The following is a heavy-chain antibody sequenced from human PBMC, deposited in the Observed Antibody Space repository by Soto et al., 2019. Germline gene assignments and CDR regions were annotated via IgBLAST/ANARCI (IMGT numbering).Heavy chain of an antibody. Sequence: QVQLVQSGAEVKKPGASVKVSCKASGYTFTSYAMHWVRQAPGQRLERMGWINAGNGNTKYSQKFQGRVTITRDTSASTAYMELSSLRSEDTAVYYCARYGGAVAGFDYWGQGTLVTVSS. V-gene: IGHV1-3*01. J-gene: IGHJ4*02. D-gene: IGHD6-19*01. CDR3: ARYGGAVAGFDY. CDR1: GYTFTSYA. CDR2: INAGNGNT.